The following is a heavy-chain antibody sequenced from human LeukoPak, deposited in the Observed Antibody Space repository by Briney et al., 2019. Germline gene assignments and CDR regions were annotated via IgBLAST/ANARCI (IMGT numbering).Heavy chain of an antibody. CDR3: AGPRTGACYYYYMDV. CDR1: GFTFSSYS. D-gene: IGHD3-10*01. Sequence: SGGSLRLSCAASGFTFSSYSMNWVRQAPGKGLEWVSSISSSSSYIYYADSVKGRFTISRDNAKNSLYLQMNSLRAEDTAVYYCAGPRTGACYYYYMDVWGKGTTVTVSS. V-gene: IGHV3-21*01. CDR2: ISSSSSYI. J-gene: IGHJ6*03.